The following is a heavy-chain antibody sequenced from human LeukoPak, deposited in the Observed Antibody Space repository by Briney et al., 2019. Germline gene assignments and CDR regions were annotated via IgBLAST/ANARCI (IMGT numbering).Heavy chain of an antibody. CDR2: INHSGST. Sequence: SETLSLTCAVYGGSFSGYYWSWIRQPPGKGLEWIGEINHSGSTNYNPSLKSRVTISVDTSKNQFSLKLSSVTAADTAVYYCATSQAAASGYWGQGTLVTVSS. J-gene: IGHJ4*02. D-gene: IGHD6-13*01. CDR1: GGSFSGYY. V-gene: IGHV4-34*01. CDR3: ATSQAAASGY.